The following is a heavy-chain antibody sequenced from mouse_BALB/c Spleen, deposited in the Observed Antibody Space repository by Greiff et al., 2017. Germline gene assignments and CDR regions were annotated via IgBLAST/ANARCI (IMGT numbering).Heavy chain of an antibody. CDR1: GYSITSGYY. V-gene: IGHV3-6*02. J-gene: IGHJ2*01. CDR2: ISYDGSN. CDR3: ARAWDRYYFDY. Sequence: ESGPGLVKPSQSLSLTCSVTGYSITSGYYWNRIRQFPGNKLEWMGYISYDGSNNYNPSLKNRISITRDTSKNQFFLKLNSVTTEDTSTYYCARAWDRYYFDYWGQGTTLTVSS. D-gene: IGHD3-3*01.